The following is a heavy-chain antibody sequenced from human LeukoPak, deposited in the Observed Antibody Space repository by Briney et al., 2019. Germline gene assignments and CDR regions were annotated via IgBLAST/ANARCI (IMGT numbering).Heavy chain of an antibody. Sequence: PGRSLRLSCAASGLTVSSSYMSWGRQAPGKGLEWVSIIYNDGSTYYADSMKGRFTISRDNSKNTLYLQVNSLRAEDTAMYYCARNILFAFDIWGQGTMVTVSS. D-gene: IGHD2/OR15-2a*01. V-gene: IGHV3-53*01. J-gene: IGHJ3*02. CDR2: IYNDGST. CDR1: GLTVSSSY. CDR3: ARNILFAFDI.